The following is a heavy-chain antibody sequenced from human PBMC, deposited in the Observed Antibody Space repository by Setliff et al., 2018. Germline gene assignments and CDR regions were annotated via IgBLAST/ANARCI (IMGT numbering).Heavy chain of an antibody. CDR3: GLWTGYRGYYYYMDV. J-gene: IGHJ6*03. V-gene: IGHV4-34*08. Sequence: KPSETLSLTCAAYGGTFSDYHWTWIRQSPEKGLEWIGEINHRGSTNYNPSLKSRVTISLDTSKSQFFLKLDAVTAADTAVYYCGLWTGYRGYYYYMDVWGKGTTVTVSS. D-gene: IGHD3-3*01. CDR1: GGTFSDYH. CDR2: INHRGST.